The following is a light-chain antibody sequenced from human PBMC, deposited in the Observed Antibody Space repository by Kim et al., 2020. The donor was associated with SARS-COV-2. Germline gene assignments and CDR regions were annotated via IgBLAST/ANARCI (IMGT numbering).Light chain of an antibody. V-gene: IGLV6-57*01. CDR1: SGSIASNY. J-gene: IGLJ3*02. CDR3: QSYDSIL. CDR2: EDN. Sequence: SPGKTVTISCTRSSGSIASNYVQWYQQRPGSSPTTVIYEDNQRPSGVPDRFSGSIDSSSNSASLTISGLKTEDEADYYCQSYDSILFGGGTQLTVL.